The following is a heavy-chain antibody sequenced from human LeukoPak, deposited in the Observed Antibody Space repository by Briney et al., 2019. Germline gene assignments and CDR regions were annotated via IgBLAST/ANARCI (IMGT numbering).Heavy chain of an antibody. V-gene: IGHV3-30*18. CDR1: GFTFSSYG. D-gene: IGHD3-10*01. CDR3: AKDREIYSSGSYPDY. CDR2: ISYDGSNK. J-gene: IGHJ4*02. Sequence: GGSLRLSCAASGFTFSSYGMHWVRQAPGKGLEWVAVISYDGSNKYYADSVKGRFTISRDNSKNTLYLQMNSLRAEDTAVYYCAKDREIYSSGSYPDYWGQGTLVTVSS.